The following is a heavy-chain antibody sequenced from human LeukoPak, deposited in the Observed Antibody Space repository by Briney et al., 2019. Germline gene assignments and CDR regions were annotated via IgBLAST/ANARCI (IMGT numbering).Heavy chain of an antibody. CDR2: IHHSGTT. J-gene: IGHJ4*02. CDR1: GGSVSRGSYY. V-gene: IGHV4-61*01. Sequence: SETLSPTCTVPGGSVSRGSYYWSWTRQPPGKGLEWIGYIHHSGTTNYSPSLKSRVTISVDMSKNQFFLNLTSVTAADTAVYYCARGRLGATYWGQRALVTVSS. CDR3: ARGRLGATY. D-gene: IGHD1-26*01.